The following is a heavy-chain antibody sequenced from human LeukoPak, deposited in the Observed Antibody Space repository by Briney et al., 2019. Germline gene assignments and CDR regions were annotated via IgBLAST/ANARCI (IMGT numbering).Heavy chain of an antibody. CDR1: GGTFSSYA. Sequence: EASVKVSCKASGGTFSSYAISWVRQAPGQGLEWMGGIIPIFGTANYAQEFQGRVTITADESTSTAYMELSSLRSEDTAVYYCARGDNWGFDYWGQGTLVTVSP. D-gene: IGHD7-27*01. J-gene: IGHJ4*02. CDR3: ARGDNWGFDY. CDR2: IIPIFGTA. V-gene: IGHV1-69*01.